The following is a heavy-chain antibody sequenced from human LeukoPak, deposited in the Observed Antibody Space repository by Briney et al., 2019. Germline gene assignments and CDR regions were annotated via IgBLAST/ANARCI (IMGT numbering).Heavy chain of an antibody. V-gene: IGHV3-23*01. CDR3: AKEMATIRAFDF. Sequence: GSLRLSCAASEFTFSSYVMNWVRQAPGKGLEWVSAIGGSGDTTYYADSVKGRFTISRDNSKNTLYLEMNSLRAEDTALYYCAKEMATIRAFDFWGQGTMVTVSS. J-gene: IGHJ3*01. CDR1: EFTFSSYV. D-gene: IGHD5-24*01. CDR2: IGGSGDTT.